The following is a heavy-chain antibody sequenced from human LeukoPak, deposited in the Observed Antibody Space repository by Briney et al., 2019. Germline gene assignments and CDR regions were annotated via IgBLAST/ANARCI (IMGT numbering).Heavy chain of an antibody. D-gene: IGHD2-21*02. Sequence: GGSLRLSCAASGFTFSSYAMHWVRQAPGKGLEWVSVIYSGGSTYYADSVKGRFTISRDNSKNTLYLQMNSLRAEDTAVYYCAREAVVTRDAFDIWGQGTMVTVSS. J-gene: IGHJ3*02. CDR3: AREAVVTRDAFDI. CDR2: IYSGGST. CDR1: GFTFSSYA. V-gene: IGHV3-66*01.